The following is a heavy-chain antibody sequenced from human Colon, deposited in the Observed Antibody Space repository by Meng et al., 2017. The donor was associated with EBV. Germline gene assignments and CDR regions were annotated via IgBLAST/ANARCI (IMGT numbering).Heavy chain of an antibody. CDR1: EFTFSNYW. J-gene: IGHJ4*02. CDR2: IKNDGSFT. V-gene: IGHV3-74*01. CDR3: AKSDYFDN. Sequence: VRLVESGGGLFQPGGSLRLSCAASEFTFSNYWMHWVRQAPGKGLVWVSRIKNDGSFTAYADSVKGRFTISRDNAKNTLYLQMNSLRAEDTAVYYCAKSDYFDNWGQGTLVTVSS.